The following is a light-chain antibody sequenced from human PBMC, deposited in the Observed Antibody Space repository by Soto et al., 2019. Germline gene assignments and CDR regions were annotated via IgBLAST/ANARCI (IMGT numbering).Light chain of an antibody. V-gene: IGKV3-15*01. CDR2: AAS. J-gene: IGKJ3*01. Sequence: EIGVTQSPGILYVSPGDRATHACRASQSVGRNLAWYQQISCQAPTLLIYAASTRATGLPASLSGSGSGTELTLSITILQSEDFAVYYCPEYSKWPLFTFGPGTRVDIK. CDR1: QSVGRN. CDR3: PEYSKWPLFT.